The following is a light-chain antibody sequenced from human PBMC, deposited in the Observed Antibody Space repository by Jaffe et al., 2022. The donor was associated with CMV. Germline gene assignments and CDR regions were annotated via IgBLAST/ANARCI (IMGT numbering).Light chain of an antibody. J-gene: IGLJ2*01. CDR1: NIGDKS. V-gene: IGLV3-21*04. CDR2: YDT. CDR3: QVWDSSSAHVL. Sequence: SFVLTQPPSVSVAPGQTARITCGGNNIGDKSVNWYQQKPGQAPVLVMYYDTDRPLGIPERFSGSNSGNTATLTISGVEAVDEADYYCQVWDSSSAHVLFGGGTKLTVL.